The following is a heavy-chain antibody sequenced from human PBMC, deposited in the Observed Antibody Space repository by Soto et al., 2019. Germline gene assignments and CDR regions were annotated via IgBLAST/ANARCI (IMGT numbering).Heavy chain of an antibody. J-gene: IGHJ1*01. D-gene: IGHD3-10*01. CDR3: ATGLAWGQVYGLQF. CDR2: YAPEEGQT. V-gene: IGHV1-24*01. Sequence: QVQLVQSGAEVKKPGAAVRVSCNISGHTLSDLAMHWVRQSPGKGLEWMGCYAPEEGQTAYAPKFQGRVTMTEETSTDTAYMELSSLTSEDTAVYYCATGLAWGQVYGLQFWGQGTLVTVSS. CDR1: GHTLSDLA.